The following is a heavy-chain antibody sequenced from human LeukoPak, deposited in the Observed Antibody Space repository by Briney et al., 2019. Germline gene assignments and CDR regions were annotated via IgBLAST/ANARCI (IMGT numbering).Heavy chain of an antibody. D-gene: IGHD3/OR15-3a*01. CDR1: GFTFSNAW. Sequence: GGSLRLSCAASGFTFSNAWMSWVRQAPGRGLEWVGRIKRKGDDGTIDYAAPVKGRLSISRDDSKNTLYLKMNSVKSEDTAVYYCTAGTGRSDFDYWGQGTLVTVSS. CDR2: IKRKGDDGTI. V-gene: IGHV3-15*01. CDR3: TAGTGRSDFDY. J-gene: IGHJ4*02.